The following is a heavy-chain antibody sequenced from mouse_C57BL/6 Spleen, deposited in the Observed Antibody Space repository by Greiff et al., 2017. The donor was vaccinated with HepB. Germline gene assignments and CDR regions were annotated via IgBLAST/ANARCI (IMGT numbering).Heavy chain of an antibody. CDR2: IYPRDGST. V-gene: IGHV1-85*01. Sequence: QVQLQQSGPELVKPGASVKLSCKASGYTFTSYDINWVKQRPGQGLEWIGWIYPRDGSTKYNEKFKGKATLTADTSSSTAYMELHSLTSEDSAVYFCARWTAQATDYFDYWGQGTTLTVSS. CDR1: GYTFTSYD. J-gene: IGHJ2*01. CDR3: ARWTAQATDYFDY. D-gene: IGHD3-2*02.